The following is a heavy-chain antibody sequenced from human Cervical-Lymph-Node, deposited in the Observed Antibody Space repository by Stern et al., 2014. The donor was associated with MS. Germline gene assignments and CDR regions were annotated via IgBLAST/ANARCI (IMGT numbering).Heavy chain of an antibody. V-gene: IGHV5-51*01. CDR3: ARQSSTGWSAFDP. CDR1: GYSFTSYW. CDR2: VYPGDSDT. Sequence: EVQLVESGAEMKKPGESLKISCKASGYSFTSYWIAWGRQMPGKDLEWMGIVYPGDSDTRYNWAFQGQITISADKSTNTAYLQWNSLQASDSGIYYCARQSSTGWSAFDPWGQGTPVTVSS. J-gene: IGHJ5*02. D-gene: IGHD6-19*01.